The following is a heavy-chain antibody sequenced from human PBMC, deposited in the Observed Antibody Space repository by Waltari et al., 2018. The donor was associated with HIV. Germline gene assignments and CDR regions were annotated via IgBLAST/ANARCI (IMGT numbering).Heavy chain of an antibody. CDR3: GRFEWNDYDNRGVDY. V-gene: IGHV3-23*03. CDR1: GFICSTYA. D-gene: IGHD3-22*01. J-gene: IGHJ4*02. Sequence: VESGGGPGQRGDSMSLACSTGGFICSTYAMTWVRQAPGKGPEWVSGIGGDGRQKICAESVGGRFTISRDNSYEAVYLQMNSLRVEETAVYFCGRFEWNDYDNRGVDYWGRGAQGTVLS. CDR2: IGGDGRQK.